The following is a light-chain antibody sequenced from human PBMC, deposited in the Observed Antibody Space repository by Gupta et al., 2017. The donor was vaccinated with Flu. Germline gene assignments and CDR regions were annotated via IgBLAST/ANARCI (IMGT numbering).Light chain of an antibody. CDR1: SSDVGSYKL. CDR2: EGS. CDR3: CSYAGSSTSLLV. Sequence: QSALTQPASVSGSPGQSITISCTGTSSDVGSYKLVSWYQQHPGKAPKLMIYEGSKRPSGVSNRFSGSKSGNTASLTISGLQAEDEADYYCCSYAGSSTSLLVFGGGTKLTVL. V-gene: IGLV2-23*01. J-gene: IGLJ3*02.